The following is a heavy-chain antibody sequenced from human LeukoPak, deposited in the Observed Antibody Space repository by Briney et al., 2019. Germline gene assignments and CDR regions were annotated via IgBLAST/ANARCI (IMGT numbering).Heavy chain of an antibody. CDR1: GFTFGSYW. CDR2: IHSDGSST. V-gene: IGHV3-74*01. CDR3: AKEQYAYFDY. J-gene: IGHJ4*02. Sequence: GGSLRLSCAASGFTFGSYWMHWIRQAPGKGLVWVSRIHSDGSSTGYADSVKGRFTISRDNSKNTLYLQMNSLRAEDTAVYYCAKEQYAYFDYWGQGTLVTVSS. D-gene: IGHD2-2*01.